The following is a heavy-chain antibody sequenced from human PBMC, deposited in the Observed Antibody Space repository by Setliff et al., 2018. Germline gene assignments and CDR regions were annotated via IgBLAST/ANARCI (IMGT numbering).Heavy chain of an antibody. J-gene: IGHJ4*02. CDR2: IYSSGST. CDR1: GGSISSGGYY. V-gene: IGHV4-30-4*08. Sequence: KPSETLSLTCTVSGGSISSGGYYWSWIRQPPGKGLEWIGYIYSSGSTYYNPSLKSRVPISVDTSKNQFSLKLSSVTAADTAVYYCARESRYYYDNLGTLDYWGQGTLVTVSS. D-gene: IGHD3-22*01. CDR3: ARESRYYYDNLGTLDY.